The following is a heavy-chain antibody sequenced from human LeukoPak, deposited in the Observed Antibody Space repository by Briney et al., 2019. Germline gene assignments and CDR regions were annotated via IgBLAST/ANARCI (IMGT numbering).Heavy chain of an antibody. CDR3: AGDAYYYYYMDV. Sequence: GGSLRLTCAASVLTFSSYWMCWVRQAPEKGLEWVANIKQDGSEKYYVDSVKGRFTISRDNAKNTLYLQMNSLRAEDTAVYYCAGDAYYYYYMDVWGKGTTVTISS. J-gene: IGHJ6*03. CDR1: VLTFSSYW. CDR2: IKQDGSEK. V-gene: IGHV3-7*04.